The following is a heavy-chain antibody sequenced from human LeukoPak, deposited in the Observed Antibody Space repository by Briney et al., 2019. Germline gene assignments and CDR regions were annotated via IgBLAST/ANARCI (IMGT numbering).Heavy chain of an antibody. J-gene: IGHJ4*02. V-gene: IGHV3-23*01. Sequence: GGSLRLSCAASGLTFSSYAMSWVRQAPGKGLEWVSAISGSGGITSYTDSVKGRFTISRDDSKNALYLQMNSLRGEDTAVYYCAKGDTTWELPHDYWGQGTMVTVSS. D-gene: IGHD1-26*01. CDR3: AKGDTTWELPHDY. CDR1: GLTFSSYA. CDR2: ISGSGGIT.